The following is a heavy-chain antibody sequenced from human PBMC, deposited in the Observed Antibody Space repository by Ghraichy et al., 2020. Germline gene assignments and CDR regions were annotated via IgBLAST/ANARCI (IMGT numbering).Heavy chain of an antibody. CDR1: GFTFSGYW. Sequence: LTCAASGFTFSGYWMSWVRQAPGKGLEWVASIKQDGSEEHYVDSVKGRFTISRDNAKNSLSLQMNSLRAEDTAVYYCAKNIVAAGKYYYYYYGMDVWGQGTKVTVSS. V-gene: IGHV3-7*01. CDR3: AKNIVAAGKYYYYYYGMDV. J-gene: IGHJ6*02. CDR2: IKQDGSEE. D-gene: IGHD6-25*01.